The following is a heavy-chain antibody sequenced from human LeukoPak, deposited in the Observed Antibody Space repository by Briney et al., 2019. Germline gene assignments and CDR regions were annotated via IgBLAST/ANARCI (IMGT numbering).Heavy chain of an antibody. CDR2: VRKKANRCST. Sequence: PGGSLRLSCAASGFTFSDHYMYWVRQVPGKGLGWVGRVRKKANRCSTEYAASVRGGFTIARNDVEHSLLLQRYRIKTDATAVYYSTRGGAGPSDYDPMDVWGERATFTVSS. V-gene: IGHV3-72*01. CDR1: GFTFSDHY. J-gene: IGHJ6*01. CDR3: TRGGAGPSDYDPMDV. D-gene: IGHD3-16*01.